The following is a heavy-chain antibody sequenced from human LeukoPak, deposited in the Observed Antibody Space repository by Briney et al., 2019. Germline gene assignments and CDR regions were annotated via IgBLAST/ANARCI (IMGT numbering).Heavy chain of an antibody. J-gene: IGHJ4*02. CDR1: GFTFSSYS. Sequence: PGGSLRLSCAASGFTFSSYSMNWVRQAPGKGLEWVSYISSSSSTIYYADSVKGRFTTSRDNAKNSLYLQMNSLRAEDTAVYYCARIWFGELFPFFDYWGQGTLVTVSS. CDR2: ISSSSSTI. CDR3: ARIWFGELFPFFDY. V-gene: IGHV3-48*01. D-gene: IGHD3-10*01.